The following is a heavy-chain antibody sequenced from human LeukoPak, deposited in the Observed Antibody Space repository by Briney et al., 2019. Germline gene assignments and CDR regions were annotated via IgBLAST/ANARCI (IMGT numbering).Heavy chain of an antibody. J-gene: IGHJ4*02. CDR1: GDSVSSSSAA. Sequence: PSQTLSLTCAISGDSVSSSSAAWNWIRQSPSRGLEWLGRTYYRSKWYNDYAVSVKSRITINPDTSKNQFSLQLNSVTPEDTAVYYCAREDYVWGSYRYPLDYWGQGTLVTVSS. CDR2: TYYRSKWYN. V-gene: IGHV6-1*01. CDR3: AREDYVWGSYRYPLDY. D-gene: IGHD3-16*02.